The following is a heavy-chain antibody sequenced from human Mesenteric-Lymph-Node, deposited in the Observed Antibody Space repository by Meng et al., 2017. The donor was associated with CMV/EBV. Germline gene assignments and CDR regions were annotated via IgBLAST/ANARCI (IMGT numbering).Heavy chain of an antibody. CDR3: ARVNGIPYVMDV. CDR2: INSRSSYI. Sequence: GGSLRLSCVASGFTFTSYSFNWVRQAPGKGLECVSSINSRSSYIYYADSVKGRFTISRDNAKNSLYLQMNGLTAEDTALYWCARVNGIPYVMDVWGQGTTVTVSS. D-gene: IGHD2-8*01. CDR1: GFTFTSYS. V-gene: IGHV3-21*01. J-gene: IGHJ6*02.